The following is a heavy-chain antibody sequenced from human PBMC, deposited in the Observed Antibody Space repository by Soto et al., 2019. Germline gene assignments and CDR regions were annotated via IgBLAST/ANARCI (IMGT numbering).Heavy chain of an antibody. CDR3: AKDGLLRFLEYFDY. CDR1: GFTFSSYG. CDR2: ISYDGSNK. V-gene: IGHV3-30*18. J-gene: IGHJ4*02. D-gene: IGHD3-3*01. Sequence: GGSLRLSCAASGFTFSSYGMHWVRQAPGKGLEWVAVISYDGSNKYYADSVKGRFTISRDNSKNTLYLQMNSLRAEDTAVYYCAKDGLLRFLEYFDYWGQGTLVTVSS.